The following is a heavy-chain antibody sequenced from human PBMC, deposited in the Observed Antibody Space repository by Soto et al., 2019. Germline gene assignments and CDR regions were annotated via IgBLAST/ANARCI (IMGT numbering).Heavy chain of an antibody. CDR2: FSLSGTT. CDR3: ARGMTPPGAPAWYYFDS. V-gene: IGHV4-4*07. Sequence: SETLSLTCTVSCASITGSFFWSWIRQPAGKGLEWIGRFSLSGTTNYNPSLRSRVTMSADVSKNQFSLRLTSVTAADTALYYCARGMTPPGAPAWYYFDSWGQGTLVTVSS. J-gene: IGHJ4*02. CDR1: CASITGSFF. D-gene: IGHD2-8*02.